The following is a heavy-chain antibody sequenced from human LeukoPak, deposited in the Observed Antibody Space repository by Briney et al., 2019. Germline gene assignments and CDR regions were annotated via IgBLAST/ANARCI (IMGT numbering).Heavy chain of an antibody. J-gene: IGHJ4*02. CDR1: GCTFSSYA. D-gene: IGHD3-22*01. Sequence: PGGSLRLSCAASGCTFSSYAMSWVRQAPGKGLEWVSAISGSGGSTYYADSVKGRFTISRDNSKNTLYLQMNSLRAEDTAVYYCAKASEVTMIVVVITLFFDYWGQGTLVTVSS. CDR3: AKASEVTMIVVVITLFFDY. V-gene: IGHV3-23*01. CDR2: ISGSGGST.